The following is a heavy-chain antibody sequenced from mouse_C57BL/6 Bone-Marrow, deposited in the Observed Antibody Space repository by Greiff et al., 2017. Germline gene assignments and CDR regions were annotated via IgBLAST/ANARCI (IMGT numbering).Heavy chain of an antibody. CDR2: ISSGGSYT. J-gene: IGHJ2*01. V-gene: IGHV5-6*01. CDR1: GFTFSSYG. CDR3: ARDVFVTTGYFDY. Sequence: EVQLVESGGDLVKPGGSLKLSCAASGFTFSSYGMSWVRQTPDKRLEWVATISSGGSYTYYPDSVKGRFTISRDNAKNTLYLQMSSLKSEDTAMYYCARDVFVTTGYFDYWGQGTTLTVSS. D-gene: IGHD1-1*01.